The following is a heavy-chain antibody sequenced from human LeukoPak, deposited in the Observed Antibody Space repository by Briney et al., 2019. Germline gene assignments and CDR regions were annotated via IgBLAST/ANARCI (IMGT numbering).Heavy chain of an antibody. J-gene: IGHJ4*02. CDR3: ARGKGITIFGVPRYFDY. V-gene: IGHV4-34*01. D-gene: IGHD3-3*01. CDR1: GGSFSGYY. CDR2: INHSGST. Sequence: SETLSLTCAVYGGSFSGYYWSWIRQPPGKGLEWIGEINHSGSTNYNPPLKSRVTISVDTSKNQFSLKLSSVTAADTAVYYHARGKGITIFGVPRYFDYWGQGTLVTVSS.